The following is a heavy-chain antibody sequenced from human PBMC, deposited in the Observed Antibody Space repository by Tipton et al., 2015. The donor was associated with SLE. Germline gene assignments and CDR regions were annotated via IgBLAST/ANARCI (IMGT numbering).Heavy chain of an antibody. J-gene: IGHJ3*02. D-gene: IGHD3/OR15-3a*01. CDR1: GFMFDTYA. V-gene: IGHV3-23*01. CDR2: ISSTGGST. Sequence: SLRLSCAASGFMFDTYAMSWVRQAPGKGLEWVSAISSTGGSTYYADSVKGRFTISRDNSKNTLYLHMNSLRAEDTATYYCAKDGLVRGDAFDIWGQGTMVIVSS. CDR3: AKDGLVRGDAFDI.